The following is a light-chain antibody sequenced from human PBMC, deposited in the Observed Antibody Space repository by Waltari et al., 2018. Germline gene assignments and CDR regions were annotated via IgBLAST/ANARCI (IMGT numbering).Light chain of an antibody. CDR3: QHRSNWPWT. J-gene: IGKJ1*01. V-gene: IGKV3-11*01. Sequence: EIVLTQSPATLSLSPGERATLSCRASQSFSTSLAWYQQNPGQAPRLLIYDASNRATGIPARFSGSGSGTDFTLTISSLEPEDFAVYYCQHRSNWPWTFGQGTKVEIK. CDR2: DAS. CDR1: QSFSTS.